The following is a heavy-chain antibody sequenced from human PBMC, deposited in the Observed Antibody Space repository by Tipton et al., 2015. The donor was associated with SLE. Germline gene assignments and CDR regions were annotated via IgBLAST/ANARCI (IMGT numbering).Heavy chain of an antibody. Sequence: TLSLTCTVSGDSISSSGYYWVWIRQPPGKGLEWVGSIYDNGNTYYNPSLKSRATITAYTAKNLFSLNLSSVTAAYMAVYYCARRSLLAVPKGGQGTLVTVSS. CDR2: IYDNGNT. D-gene: IGHD2-2*01. CDR3: ARRSLLAVPK. CDR1: GDSISSSGYY. V-gene: IGHV4-39*02. J-gene: IGHJ4*02.